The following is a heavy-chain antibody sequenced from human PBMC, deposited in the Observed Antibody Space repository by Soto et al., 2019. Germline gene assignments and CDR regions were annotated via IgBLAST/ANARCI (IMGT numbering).Heavy chain of an antibody. CDR2: IRQDGSEK. CDR3: AREIVVARGASYFDY. D-gene: IGHD2-2*01. CDR1: GCTFSSNW. J-gene: IGHJ4*02. Sequence: PGGSLRLSGVGSGCTFSSNWMTWVRQAPGKGLEWVGNIRQDGSEKNYVDSVKGRFTISRDNAKNSLYLQMNSLRAEDTAVYYCAREIVVARGASYFDYWGPGTLVTVSS. V-gene: IGHV3-7*04.